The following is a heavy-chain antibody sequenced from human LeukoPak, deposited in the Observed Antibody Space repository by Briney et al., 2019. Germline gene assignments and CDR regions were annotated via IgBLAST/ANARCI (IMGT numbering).Heavy chain of an antibody. J-gene: IGHJ6*02. CDR3: ARYQLLWFGELSYYYYGMDV. Sequence: ASVKVSCKASGYTFTGYYMHWVRQAPGQGLEWMGWMNPNSGNTGYAQKFQGRVTMTRNTSISTAYMELSSLRSEDTAVYYCARYQLLWFGELSYYYYGMDVWGQGTTVTVSS. CDR1: GYTFTGYY. CDR2: MNPNSGNT. V-gene: IGHV1-8*02. D-gene: IGHD3-10*01.